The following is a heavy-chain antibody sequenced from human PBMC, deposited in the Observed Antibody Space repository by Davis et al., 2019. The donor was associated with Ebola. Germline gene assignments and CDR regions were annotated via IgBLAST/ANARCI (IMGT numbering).Heavy chain of an antibody. J-gene: IGHJ4*02. D-gene: IGHD6-19*01. CDR3: ARASFGYNSGWYADY. Sequence: ASVKVSCKASGFILTNYAVHWVRQAPGQRLEWMGWFHGCNGNTKYSQRFQGRVTITTDTSASTVYLDLTSLRSDDTAAFYCARASFGYNSGWYADYWGPGSLVTVSS. V-gene: IGHV1-3*01. CDR1: GFILTNYA. CDR2: FHGCNGNT.